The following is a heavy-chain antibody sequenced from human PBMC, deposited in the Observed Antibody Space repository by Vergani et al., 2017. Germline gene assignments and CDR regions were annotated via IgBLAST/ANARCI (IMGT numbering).Heavy chain of an antibody. D-gene: IGHD2-15*01. Sequence: QVQLVESGGGVVQPGRSLRLSCAASGFTFSSYAMHWVRQAPGKGLEWVAVISYDGSNKYYADSVKGRFTISRDNSKNTLYLQMNSLRAEDTAVYYCARPANESCHYFDYWGQGTLVTVSS. V-gene: IGHV3-30-3*01. J-gene: IGHJ4*02. CDR2: ISYDGSNK. CDR1: GFTFSSYA. CDR3: ARPANESCHYFDY.